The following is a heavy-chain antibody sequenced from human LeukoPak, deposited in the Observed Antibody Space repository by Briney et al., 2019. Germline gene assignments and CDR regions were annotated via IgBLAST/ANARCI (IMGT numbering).Heavy chain of an antibody. CDR3: ARDRGDGYSYFGY. CDR1: GGSISSSSYY. CDR2: IYYSGST. D-gene: IGHD5-24*01. J-gene: IGHJ4*02. V-gene: IGHV4-39*07. Sequence: PSETLSLTCTVSGGSISSSSYYWGWIRQPPGKGLEWIGSIYYSGSTYYNPSLKSRVTMSVDTSKNQFSLKLSSVTAADTAVYYCARDRGDGYSYFGYWGQGTLVTVSS.